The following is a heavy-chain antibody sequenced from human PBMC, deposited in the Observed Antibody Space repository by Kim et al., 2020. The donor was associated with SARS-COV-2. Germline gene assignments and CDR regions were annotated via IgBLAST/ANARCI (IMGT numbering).Heavy chain of an antibody. V-gene: IGHV4-34*01. D-gene: IGHD6-6*01. CDR3: ARGISIAARNNWFDP. Sequence: PSLKSRVTISVDPSKNQFSLKLSSVTAADTAVYYCARGISIAARNNWFDPWGQGTLVTVSS. J-gene: IGHJ5*02.